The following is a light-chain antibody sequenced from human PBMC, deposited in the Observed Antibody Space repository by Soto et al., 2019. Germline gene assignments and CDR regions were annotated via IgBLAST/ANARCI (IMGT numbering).Light chain of an antibody. CDR2: EVT. V-gene: IGLV2-8*01. CDR3: SSYAGTNSVI. Sequence: QSALTQPPSASGSPRQSVAISCTGTSSDVGAYNYVSWYQQHPGKAPKLMIYEVTKRPSGVPDRFSGSKSGNTASLTVSGLQAEDEADYYCSSYAGTNSVIFGGGTQLTVL. CDR1: SSDVGAYNY. J-gene: IGLJ2*01.